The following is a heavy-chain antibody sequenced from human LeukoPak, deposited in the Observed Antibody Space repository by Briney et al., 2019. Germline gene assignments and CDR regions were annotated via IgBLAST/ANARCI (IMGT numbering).Heavy chain of an antibody. J-gene: IGHJ3*02. CDR1: GVTFDDYA. CDR3: AKDMMAIVGATTSAFDI. V-gene: IGHV3-9*01. D-gene: IGHD1-26*01. Sequence: GGSLRLSCAASGVTFDDYAMHWVRQAPGRGLEWVSGISWNSGTIVYADSVKGRFTISRDNAKNSLYLQMNSLRVEDTALYYCAKDMMAIVGATTSAFDIWGQGTMVTVSS. CDR2: ISWNSGTI.